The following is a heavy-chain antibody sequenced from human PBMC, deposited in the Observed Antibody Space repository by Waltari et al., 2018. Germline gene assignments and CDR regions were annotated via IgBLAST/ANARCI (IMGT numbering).Heavy chain of an antibody. Sequence: VQLQESGPGLVKPSETLSLTCTVSGGSISSSYWSWIRQPPGKGLEWIGYIYYSGSTKYTPALKSRVTISGDTSKNQFSLKRSFVTAAETAVYYWASLSDAFDIWGQGTMVTVSS. CDR3: ASLSDAFDI. V-gene: IGHV4-59*01. CDR1: GGSISSSY. J-gene: IGHJ3*02. CDR2: IYYSGST.